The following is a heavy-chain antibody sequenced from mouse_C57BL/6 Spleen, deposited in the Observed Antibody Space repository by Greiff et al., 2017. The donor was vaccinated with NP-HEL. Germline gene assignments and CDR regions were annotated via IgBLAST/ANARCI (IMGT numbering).Heavy chain of an antibody. V-gene: IGHV1-26*01. CDR1: GYTFTDYY. CDR3: ARKRDYDYGAWFAY. CDR2: INPNNGGT. D-gene: IGHD2-4*01. Sequence: EVQLQQSGPELVKPGASVKISCKASGYTFTDYYMNWVKQSHGKSLEWIGDINPNNGGTSYNQKFKGKATLTVDKSSSTAYMELRSLTSEDSAVYYCARKRDYDYGAWFAYWGQGTLVTVSA. J-gene: IGHJ3*01.